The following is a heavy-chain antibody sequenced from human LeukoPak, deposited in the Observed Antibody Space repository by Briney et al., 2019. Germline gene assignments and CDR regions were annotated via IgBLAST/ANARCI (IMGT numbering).Heavy chain of an antibody. CDR3: ARDRFSSGPCYFDY. D-gene: IGHD6-19*01. CDR1: GFTFSSYS. CDR2: ISSSSSTI. V-gene: IGHV3-48*01. J-gene: IGHJ4*02. Sequence: GGSLRLSCAASGFTFSSYSMLWVRQAPGKGLEWVSYISSSSSTIYYADSVKGRSTISRDTSKTTLYLHMNTLRPEDTAFFYCARDRFSSGPCYFDYWGQGTLVTVSS.